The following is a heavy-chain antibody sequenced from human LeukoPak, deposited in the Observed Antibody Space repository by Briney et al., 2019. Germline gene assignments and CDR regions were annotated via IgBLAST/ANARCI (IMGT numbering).Heavy chain of an antibody. D-gene: IGHD6-25*01. V-gene: IGHV1-2*02. CDR1: GYTFTGYY. CDR3: ARERLPSDDAFDI. CDR2: INPNSGGT. J-gene: IGHJ3*02. Sequence: GASVKVSCKASGYTFTGYYMHWVRQAPGQGLEWMGWINPNSGGTNYAQKFQGRVTMTRDTPISTAYMELSRLRSDDTAVYYCARERLPSDDAFDIWGQGTMVTVSS.